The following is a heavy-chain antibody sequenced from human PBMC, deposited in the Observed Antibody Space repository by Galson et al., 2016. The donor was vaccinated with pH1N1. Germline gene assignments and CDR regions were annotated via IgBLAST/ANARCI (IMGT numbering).Heavy chain of an antibody. J-gene: IGHJ4*02. D-gene: IGHD6-13*01. Sequence: SLRLSCAASGFTLSDYYMNWIRETPERGLEWLSSLGSSGNVAYADSVKGRFTISRDNAQNSLLLQMDSLRVDDTALYYCAREWGIGAAGLLDSWCRWALVIFSS. CDR1: GFTLSDYY. V-gene: IGHV3-11*01. CDR2: LGSSGNV. CDR3: AREWGIGAAGLLDS.